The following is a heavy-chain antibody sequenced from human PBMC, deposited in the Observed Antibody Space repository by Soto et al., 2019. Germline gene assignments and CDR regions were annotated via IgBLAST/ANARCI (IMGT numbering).Heavy chain of an antibody. CDR3: ASFGVASMNWFDP. D-gene: IGHD3-3*01. CDR2: IDYSGNT. Sequence: SETLSLTCTVSGFSITSGDYYWNWIRQPPGKGLEWIGNIDYSGNTYYNPSLKSRLTISLDTSKNQFSLKLTSVTAADTAVYYCASFGVASMNWFDPWGQGTLVTVSS. J-gene: IGHJ5*02. V-gene: IGHV4-30-4*01. CDR1: GFSITSGDYY.